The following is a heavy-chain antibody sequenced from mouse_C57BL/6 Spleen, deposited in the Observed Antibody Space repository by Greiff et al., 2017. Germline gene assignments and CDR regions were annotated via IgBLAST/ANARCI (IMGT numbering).Heavy chain of an antibody. D-gene: IGHD1-1*01. CDR2: LHPNRGST. CDR3: ARSLYSGSSYFYAMDY. V-gene: IGHV1-64*01. CDR1: GYTFTSYW. Sequence: QVQLQQSGAELVKPGASVKLSCKASGYTFTSYWMHWVKQRPGQGLEWIGMLHPNRGSTNYNEKFKSKATLTVDKSSSTAYMQLSSLTSEDSAVYYCARSLYSGSSYFYAMDYWGQGTSVTVSS. J-gene: IGHJ4*01.